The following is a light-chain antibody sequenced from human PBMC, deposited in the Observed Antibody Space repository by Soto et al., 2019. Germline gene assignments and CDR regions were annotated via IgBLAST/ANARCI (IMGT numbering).Light chain of an antibody. V-gene: IGKV1D-16*01. CDR3: QQYNSYSRA. CDR2: ATS. J-gene: IGKJ1*01. CDR1: QDISNL. Sequence: DIQMTQSPSFVSAAVGDRVTLTCRASQDISNLLAWYQQKPGKAPTLLIYATSNLRRGVPSRFSGSGSGTEFTLTISSLQPDDFATYYCQQYNSYSRAFGQGTKVDIK.